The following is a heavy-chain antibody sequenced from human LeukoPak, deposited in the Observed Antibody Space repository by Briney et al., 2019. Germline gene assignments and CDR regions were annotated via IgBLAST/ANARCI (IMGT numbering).Heavy chain of an antibody. CDR3: ARDRVPDNWFDP. V-gene: IGHV3-33*08. J-gene: IGHJ5*02. CDR2: IWYDGSNK. D-gene: IGHD1-1*01. Sequence: GGSLRLSCAASGFTVSSNYMSWVRQAPGKGLEWVAVIWYDGSNKYYADSVKGRFTISRDNSKNTLYLQMNSLRAEDTAVYYCARDRVPDNWFDPWGQGTLVTVSS. CDR1: GFTVSSNY.